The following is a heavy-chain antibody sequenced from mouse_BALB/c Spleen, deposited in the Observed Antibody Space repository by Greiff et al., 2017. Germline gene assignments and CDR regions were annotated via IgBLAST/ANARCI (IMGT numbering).Heavy chain of an antibody. J-gene: IGHJ1*01. D-gene: IGHD2-4*01. Sequence: QVQLQQSGAELAKPGASVKMSCKASGYTFTSYWMHWVKQRPGQGLEWIGYINPSTGYTEYNQKFKDKATLTADKSSSTAYMQLSSLTSEDSAVYYCARIYYDYHWYFDVWGAGTTVTVSS. V-gene: IGHV1-7*01. CDR3: ARIYYDYHWYFDV. CDR1: GYTFTSYW. CDR2: INPSTGYT.